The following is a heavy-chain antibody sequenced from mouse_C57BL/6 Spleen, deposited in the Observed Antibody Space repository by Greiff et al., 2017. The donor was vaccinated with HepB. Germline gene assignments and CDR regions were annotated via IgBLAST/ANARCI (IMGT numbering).Heavy chain of an antibody. CDR1: GYAFSSYW. Sequence: VQLVESGAELVKPGASVKISCKASGYAFSSYWMNWVKQRPGKGLEWIGQIYPGDGDTNYNGKFKGKATLTADKSSSTAYMQLSSLTSEDSAVYFCARMDYYSNPGVYWGQGTTLTVSS. J-gene: IGHJ2*01. CDR3: ARMDYYSNPGVY. V-gene: IGHV1-80*01. D-gene: IGHD2-5*01. CDR2: IYPGDGDT.